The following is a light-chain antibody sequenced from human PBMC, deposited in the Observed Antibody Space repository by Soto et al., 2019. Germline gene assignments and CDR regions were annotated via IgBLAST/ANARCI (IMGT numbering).Light chain of an antibody. CDR2: GNT. CDR1: TSNIGRST. Sequence: QSVLTQPPSASGTPGQRVTISCSGTTSNIGRSTVSWYQQFPGAAPKLLIYGNTQRPLGVPVRFSGSKSDTSASLAISGLQSEDEADYYCATWNDRIFGFRIGTKVTV. CDR3: ATWNDRIFG. J-gene: IGLJ6*01. V-gene: IGLV1-44*01.